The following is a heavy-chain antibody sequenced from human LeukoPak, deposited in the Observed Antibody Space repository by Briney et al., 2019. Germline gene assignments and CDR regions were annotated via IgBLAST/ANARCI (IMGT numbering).Heavy chain of an antibody. J-gene: IGHJ3*02. Sequence: GGSLRLSCAASGFTFSSYAMSWVRQAPGKGLEWVSVISGSGGSTYYADSVKGRFTISRDNSKNTLYLQMNSLRAEDTAVYYCAKEPITMIVVVAAFDIWGQGTMVTVSS. CDR3: AKEPITMIVVVAAFDI. D-gene: IGHD3-22*01. CDR1: GFTFSSYA. V-gene: IGHV3-23*01. CDR2: ISGSGGST.